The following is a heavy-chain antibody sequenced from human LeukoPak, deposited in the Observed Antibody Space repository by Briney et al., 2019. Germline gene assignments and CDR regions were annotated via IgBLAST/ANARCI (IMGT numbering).Heavy chain of an antibody. Sequence: SETLSLTCTVSGGSISSSSYYWGWIRQPPGKGLEWIGEINHSGSTYYNPSLKSRVTISVDTSKNQFSLKLSSVIAADTAVYYCARTTEGYCSSASCFGFSYSYYMDVWGKGTTVTISS. CDR1: GGSISSSSYY. J-gene: IGHJ6*03. CDR3: ARTTEGYCSSASCFGFSYSYYMDV. D-gene: IGHD2-2*01. CDR2: INHSGST. V-gene: IGHV4-39*07.